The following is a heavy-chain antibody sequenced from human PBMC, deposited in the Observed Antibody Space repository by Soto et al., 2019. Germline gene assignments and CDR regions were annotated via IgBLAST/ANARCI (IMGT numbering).Heavy chain of an antibody. CDR3: ARDKARAAMVLRDYYYYGMDV. J-gene: IGHJ6*02. D-gene: IGHD5-18*01. Sequence: HPGGSLRLSCAASGFTFSSYAMHWVRQAPGKGLEWVAVISYDGSNKYYADSVKGRFTISRDNSKNTLYLQMNSLRAEDTAVYYCARDKARAAMVLRDYYYYGMDVWGQGTTVTVSS. CDR1: GFTFSSYA. CDR2: ISYDGSNK. V-gene: IGHV3-30-3*01.